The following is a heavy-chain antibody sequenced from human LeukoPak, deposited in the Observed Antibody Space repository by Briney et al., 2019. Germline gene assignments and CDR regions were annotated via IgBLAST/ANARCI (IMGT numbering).Heavy chain of an antibody. J-gene: IGHJ4*02. V-gene: IGHV3-66*01. CDR2: IHRDGST. D-gene: IGHD6-6*01. Sequence: GGSLRLSCAASGLTVSSNHMSWVRQAPGKGLEWVSIIHRDGSTYYADSVKGRFTTSRDNSKNTLYIQMNSLRAEDTAVYYCARLGIAAQDYWGQGTLVTVSS. CDR3: ARLGIAAQDY. CDR1: GLTVSSNH.